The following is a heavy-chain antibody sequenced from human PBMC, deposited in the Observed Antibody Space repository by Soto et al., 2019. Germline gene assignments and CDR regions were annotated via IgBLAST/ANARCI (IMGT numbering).Heavy chain of an antibody. CDR2: ISAYNGNT. D-gene: IGHD6-13*01. Sequence: ASVKVSCKASGYTFTSYGISWVRQAPGQGLEWMGWISAYNGNTNYAQKLQGRVTMTTDTSTSTAYMELRSLRSDDTAVYYCARDYSSSWYWTTLDYYYGMDVWGQGTTVTVS. CDR3: ARDYSSSWYWTTLDYYYGMDV. V-gene: IGHV1-18*04. CDR1: GYTFTSYG. J-gene: IGHJ6*02.